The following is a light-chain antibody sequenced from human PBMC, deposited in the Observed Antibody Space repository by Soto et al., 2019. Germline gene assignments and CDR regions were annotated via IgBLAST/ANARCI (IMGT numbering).Light chain of an antibody. Sequence: DIQMTQSPSPLSGSVGDRLPITCRASQSIRTYLNWYQQKPGKAPTLLIYAASILQSGVPSRCSGSGSGTDFTLTISSLQPEDFATYHCQQSYSAPQTFGQGTKVDIK. CDR2: AAS. CDR1: QSIRTY. CDR3: QQSYSAPQT. J-gene: IGKJ1*01. V-gene: IGKV1-39*01.